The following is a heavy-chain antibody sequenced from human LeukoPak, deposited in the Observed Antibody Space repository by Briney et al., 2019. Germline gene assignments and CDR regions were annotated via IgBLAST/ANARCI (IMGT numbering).Heavy chain of an antibody. J-gene: IGHJ4*02. CDR2: IYTSGST. CDR1: GGSISSGSYY. D-gene: IGHD6-6*01. Sequence: SETLSLTCTVSGGSISSGSYYWRWIRQPAGTGLEWIGRIYTSGSTNYNPSLKSRVTISVDTSKNQFSLKLSSVTAADTAVYYCARTYSSSSGIFDYWGQGTLVTVSS. V-gene: IGHV4-61*02. CDR3: ARTYSSSSGIFDY.